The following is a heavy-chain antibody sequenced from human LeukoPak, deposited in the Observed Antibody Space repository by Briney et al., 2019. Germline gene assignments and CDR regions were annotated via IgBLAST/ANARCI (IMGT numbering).Heavy chain of an antibody. D-gene: IGHD6-13*01. J-gene: IGHJ4*02. CDR2: INPNSGGT. CDR3: ARVRSKSSSWLDY. CDR1: GYTFTGYY. V-gene: IGHV1-2*02. Sequence: ASVKVSCKASGYTFTGYYMHWVRQAPGQGLEWMGWINPNSGGTNYAQKFQGRVTMTRDTSISTAYMELSRLRSDDTAVYYCARVRSKSSSWLDYWGQGTLVTVSS.